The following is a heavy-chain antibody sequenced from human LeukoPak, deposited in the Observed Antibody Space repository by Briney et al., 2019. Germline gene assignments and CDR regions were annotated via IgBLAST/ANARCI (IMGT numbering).Heavy chain of an antibody. D-gene: IGHD6-13*01. V-gene: IGHV3-11*04. CDR3: AREVWQQLATFDY. J-gene: IGHJ4*02. CDR1: GFTFSDYY. CDR2: ISSGGSTI. Sequence: GGSLRLSCAVSGFTFSDYYMSWIRQAPGKGLEWVSYISSGGSTISHADSVKGRFTISRDNAKNSLYLQMNSLRAEDTAVYYCAREVWQQLATFDYWGQGTLVTVSS.